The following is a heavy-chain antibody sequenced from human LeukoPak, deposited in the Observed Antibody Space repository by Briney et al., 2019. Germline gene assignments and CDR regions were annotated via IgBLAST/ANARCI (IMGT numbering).Heavy chain of an antibody. D-gene: IGHD6-19*01. V-gene: IGHV3-53*04. CDR2: IYSDGNT. Sequence: PGGSLRLSCAASGFTVSSNYMSWVRQAPGKGLEWVSVIYSDGNTYYADSVKGRFIISRHNSKNTLYLQMNSLRAEDTAVYYCAKDYGRGAVAGTWIFDYWGQGTPVTVSS. J-gene: IGHJ4*02. CDR1: GFTVSSNY. CDR3: AKDYGRGAVAGTWIFDY.